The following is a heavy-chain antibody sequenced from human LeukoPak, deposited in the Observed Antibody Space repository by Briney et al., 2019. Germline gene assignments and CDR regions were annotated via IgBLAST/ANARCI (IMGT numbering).Heavy chain of an antibody. D-gene: IGHD5-12*01. V-gene: IGHV1-18*01. CDR1: GYTFTSYG. CDR2: ISAYNGNT. CDR3: ARVDVDIVATTDFDY. Sequence: GASVKVSCKASGYTFTSYGISWVRQAPGQGLEWMGWISAYNGNTNYAQKLQGRVTMTTDTSTSTAYMELRSLRSDDTAVYYCARVDVDIVATTDFDYWGQGTLVTVSS. J-gene: IGHJ4*02.